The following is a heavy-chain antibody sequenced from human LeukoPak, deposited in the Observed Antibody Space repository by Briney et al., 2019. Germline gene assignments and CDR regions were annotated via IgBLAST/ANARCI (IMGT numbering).Heavy chain of an antibody. Sequence: GESLKISCEASGYRFTNYWIGWVRQMPGKGLEWMGIIYPGDSDTIYSPSFRGQVTISADKSISTASLQWSSLKASDTAMYYCVRSHFDWLLDVGGYFDSWGQGTLVTVSS. CDR2: IYPGDSDT. CDR3: VRSHFDWLLDVGGYFDS. CDR1: GYRFTNYW. J-gene: IGHJ4*02. V-gene: IGHV5-51*01. D-gene: IGHD3-9*01.